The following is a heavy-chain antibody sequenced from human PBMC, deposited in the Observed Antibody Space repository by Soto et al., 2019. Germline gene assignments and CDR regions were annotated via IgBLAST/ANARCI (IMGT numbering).Heavy chain of an antibody. J-gene: IGHJ5*02. CDR3: ARLLWSRGDWFDT. Sequence: SETLSLTCPVSGGSISSYYWSWIRQPPGKGLEWIGYIYYSGSTNYNPSLKSRVTISVDTSKNQFSLKLSSVTAADTAVYYCARLLWSRGDWFDTWGQGTLVTVSS. CDR2: IYYSGST. CDR1: GGSISSYY. D-gene: IGHD3-10*01. V-gene: IGHV4-59*08.